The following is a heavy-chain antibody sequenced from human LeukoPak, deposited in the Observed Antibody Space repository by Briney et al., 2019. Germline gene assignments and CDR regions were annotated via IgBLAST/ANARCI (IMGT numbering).Heavy chain of an antibody. CDR1: GVSISSSSYY. CDR2: IYYSGST. Sequence: PSETLSLTCTVSGVSISSSSYYWSWIRQSPGKGLEWIGYIYYSGSTNYNPSLKSRVTISVDTSKNQFSLKLSSVTAADTAVYYCARADDVLLWFGDWGQGTLVTVSS. J-gene: IGHJ4*02. CDR3: ARADDVLLWFGD. D-gene: IGHD3-10*01. V-gene: IGHV4-61*01.